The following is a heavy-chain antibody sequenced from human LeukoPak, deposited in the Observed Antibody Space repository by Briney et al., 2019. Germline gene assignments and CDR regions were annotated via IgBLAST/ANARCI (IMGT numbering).Heavy chain of an antibody. CDR2: ISTGSTYI. CDR3: ARGGLSFDY. V-gene: IGHV3-21*01. CDR1: GFTFSSYT. D-gene: IGHD2/OR15-2a*01. Sequence: GGSLRLSCAASGFTFSSYTMSWVRQAPGKGLEWVSSISTGSTYIYYAASVKGRFTISRDNAKNSLYLQMNSLRAEDTAVYYCARGGLSFDYWGQGTLVTVSS. J-gene: IGHJ4*02.